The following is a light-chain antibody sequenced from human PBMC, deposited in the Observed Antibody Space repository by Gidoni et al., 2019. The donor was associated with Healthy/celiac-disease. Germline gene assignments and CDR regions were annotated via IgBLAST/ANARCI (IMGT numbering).Light chain of an antibody. CDR3: QQSYSTPYT. Sequence: DIQMTQSPSSLSASVGDRVTITCRASQSISNYLNWYQQKPGKAPKLLIYGASSLQSGVPSRFRGSGSGTDFTLTISSLQPEDFATYYCQQSYSTPYTFGQXTNLEIK. CDR2: GAS. J-gene: IGKJ2*01. V-gene: IGKV1-39*01. CDR1: QSISNY.